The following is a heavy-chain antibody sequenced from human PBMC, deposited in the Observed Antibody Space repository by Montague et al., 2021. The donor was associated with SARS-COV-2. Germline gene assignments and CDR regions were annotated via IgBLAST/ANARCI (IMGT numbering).Heavy chain of an antibody. V-gene: IGHV2-70*01. CDR2: IDWDGDK. CDR3: ARIRDYDILTGSYSGFDY. D-gene: IGHD3-9*01. CDR1: GFSLSTSGLC. J-gene: IGHJ4*02. Sequence: PALVKPTQTLTQTCTFSGFSLSTSGLCVSWIRQPPGKALEWLALIDWDGDKYYSTSLKTRLTISKDTSKNQVVLTMTNMDPVDTATYYCARIRDYDILTGSYSGFDYWGQGTLVTVSS.